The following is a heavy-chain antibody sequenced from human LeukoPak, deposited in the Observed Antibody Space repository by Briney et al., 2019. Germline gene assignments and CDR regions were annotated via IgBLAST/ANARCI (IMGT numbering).Heavy chain of an antibody. CDR2: IYYSGST. J-gene: IGHJ6*03. V-gene: IGHV4-59*01. CDR3: ARADLPFSNYYYYYMDV. Sequence: SETLSLTCTVSGGSISSYYWSWIRQPPGKGLEWIGYIYYSGSTNYNPSLKSRVTISVDTSKNQFSLWLNSVTAADTAVYYCARADLPFSNYYYYYMDVWGKGTTVTVSS. CDR1: GGSISSYY. D-gene: IGHD2-2*01.